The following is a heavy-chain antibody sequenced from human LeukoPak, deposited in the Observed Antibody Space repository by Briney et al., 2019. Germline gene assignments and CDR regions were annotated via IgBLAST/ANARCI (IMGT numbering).Heavy chain of an antibody. CDR1: GFTVTSYW. D-gene: IGHD3-10*01. V-gene: IGHV3-7*03. CDR2: IKQEGSEK. J-gene: IGHJ4*02. CDR3: ARARLLWFGEYPYYFDY. Sequence: RPSLRLSCAASGFTVTSYWMSSACQSPGKGLESLANIKQEGSEKNYVDSVKGLFTIPRDNAKNSLYLQMNRLRAEDTAVYYCARARLLWFGEYPYYFDYWGQGTLVTVSS.